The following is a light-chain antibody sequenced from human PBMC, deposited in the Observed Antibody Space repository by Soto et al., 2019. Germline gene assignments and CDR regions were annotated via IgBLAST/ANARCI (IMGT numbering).Light chain of an antibody. Sequence: QSALTQPASVSGSPGQSITISCTGTSSDVGDYKYVSWYQQHPGKAPKLIIYEVSNRPSGIPNRFSGSKSGNTASLTISGLQAEDEADYYCNSCTDTTSLIFGGGTKLTVL. V-gene: IGLV2-14*01. CDR2: EVS. J-gene: IGLJ2*01. CDR3: NSCTDTTSLI. CDR1: SSDVGDYKY.